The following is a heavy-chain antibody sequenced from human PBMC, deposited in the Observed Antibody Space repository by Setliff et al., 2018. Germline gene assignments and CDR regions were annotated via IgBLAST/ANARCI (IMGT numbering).Heavy chain of an antibody. CDR2: IIGSSVST. CDR3: AKDLRPDGLWDIDH. D-gene: IGHD1-26*01. CDR1: GFSPYIYG. J-gene: IGHJ5*02. V-gene: IGHV3-23*01. Sequence: HPVGSLRLSCAVSGFSPYIYGMSWVRQAPGKGLEWVSSIIGSSVSTLYADFVKGRFTISRDTSKSEIYLQMNSLRDDDTAIYYCAKDLRPDGLWDIDHWGLGTQVTVSS.